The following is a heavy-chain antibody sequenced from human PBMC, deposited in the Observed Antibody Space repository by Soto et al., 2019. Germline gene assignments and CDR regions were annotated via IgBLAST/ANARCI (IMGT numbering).Heavy chain of an antibody. Sequence: SETLSLTCTASCGSISSYYWSWIRQPPGNGLYCIGYIYYSVITNXXPSLKSRXXISVDTSKNHXSLKLXSVTAADTAVYYCASVPSYWRQGTLVTVSS. CDR3: ASVPSY. CDR2: IYYSVIT. CDR1: CGSISSYY. V-gene: IGHV4-59*01. J-gene: IGHJ4*02.